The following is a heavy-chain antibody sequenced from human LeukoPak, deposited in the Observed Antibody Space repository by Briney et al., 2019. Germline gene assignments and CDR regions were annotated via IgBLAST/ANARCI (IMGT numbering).Heavy chain of an antibody. J-gene: IGHJ3*02. Sequence: PSETLSLTCAVSGGSISGYYWSWIPQPPGPGPEWIGDIYYSGSTNSNPSLTSRVTISVDTYTNQFSLKLSSVTAADTAVYYCARMYYYDSSGYYYGVEAFDIWGQGTMVTVSS. V-gene: IGHV4-59*01. CDR3: ARMYYYDSSGYYYGVEAFDI. CDR1: GGSISGYY. D-gene: IGHD3-22*01. CDR2: IYYSGST.